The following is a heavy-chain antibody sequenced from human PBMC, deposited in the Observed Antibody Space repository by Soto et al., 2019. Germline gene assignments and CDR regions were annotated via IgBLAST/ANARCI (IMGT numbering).Heavy chain of an antibody. CDR1: GFSFYTYG. V-gene: IGHV1-18*01. D-gene: IGHD5-12*01. J-gene: IGHJ4*02. Sequence: APVKVSRKTSGFSFYTYGISLGPQAPGQGLEWMGWTSSNNGKTKYAQKFQGRVTMTTDKSTNTVHMELRSLRSGDTAVYYCARTSVAQSEDYFDYWGQGTLVTVSS. CDR2: TSSNNGKT. CDR3: ARTSVAQSEDYFDY.